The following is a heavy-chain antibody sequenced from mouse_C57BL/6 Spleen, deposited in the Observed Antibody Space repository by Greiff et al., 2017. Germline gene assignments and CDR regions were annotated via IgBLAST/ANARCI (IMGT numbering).Heavy chain of an antibody. Sequence: EVQLQQSGPELVKPGASVKMSCKASGYTFTDYNMHWVKQSHGKSLEWIGYINPNNGGTSYNQKFKGKATLTVNKSSSTAYMELRSLTSEDSAVYYCARGNYGSSYPYYAMDYWGQGTSVTVSS. D-gene: IGHD1-1*01. V-gene: IGHV1-22*01. CDR1: GYTFTDYN. CDR2: INPNNGGT. J-gene: IGHJ4*01. CDR3: ARGNYGSSYPYYAMDY.